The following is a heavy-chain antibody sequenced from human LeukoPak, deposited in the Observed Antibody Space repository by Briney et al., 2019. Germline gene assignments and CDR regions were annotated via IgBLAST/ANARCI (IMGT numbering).Heavy chain of an antibody. V-gene: IGHV4-59*08. D-gene: IGHD3-10*01. J-gene: IGHJ6*02. CDR2: IYYSGST. CDR1: GGSISSYY. Sequence: PSETLSLTCTVSGGSISSYYWSWIRQPPGKGLEWIGYIYYSGSTNYNPSLKSRVTISVDTSKNQFSLKLSSVTAADTAVYYCARRKFYYGSGSYYSYYYGMDVWGQGTTVIVSS. CDR3: ARRKFYYGSGSYYSYYYGMDV.